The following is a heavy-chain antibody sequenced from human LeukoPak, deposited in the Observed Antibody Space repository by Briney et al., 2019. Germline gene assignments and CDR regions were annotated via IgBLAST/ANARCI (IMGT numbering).Heavy chain of an antibody. Sequence: PGGSLRLSCAASGFSFSIHDMTWVRQAPGKGLEWVSTISNSDNSTYYADSVKGRFTFSRDNSKNTLYLQMNSLRAEDTAVYYCAKGPLSHFDYWGQGTLVTVSS. D-gene: IGHD2/OR15-2a*01. CDR1: GFSFSIHD. J-gene: IGHJ4*02. V-gene: IGHV3-23*01. CDR3: AKGPLSHFDY. CDR2: ISNSDNST.